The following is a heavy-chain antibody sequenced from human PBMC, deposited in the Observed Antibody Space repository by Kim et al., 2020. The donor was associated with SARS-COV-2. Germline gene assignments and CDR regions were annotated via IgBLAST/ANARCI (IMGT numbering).Heavy chain of an antibody. V-gene: IGHV6-1*01. CDR2: TYYRSKWYN. J-gene: IGHJ5*02. Sequence: SQTLSLTCAISGDSVSSNSAAWNWIRQSPSRGLEWLGRTYYRSKWYNDYAVSVKSRITINPDTSKNQFSLQLNSVTPEDTAVDYCARGYYYDSSGYYRNWFDPWGQGTLVTVSS. D-gene: IGHD3-22*01. CDR3: ARGYYYDSSGYYRNWFDP. CDR1: GDSVSSNSAA.